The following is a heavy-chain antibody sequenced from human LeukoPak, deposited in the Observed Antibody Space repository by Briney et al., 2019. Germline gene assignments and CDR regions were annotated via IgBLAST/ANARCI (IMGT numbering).Heavy chain of an antibody. J-gene: IGHJ5*02. CDR2: LNPSGGGT. D-gene: IGHD6-6*01. CDR1: GFTFSNYY. CDR3: ASSIVARLDR. V-gene: IGHV1-46*01. Sequence: GASVKVSCKASGFTFSNYYIHWVRQSPGQGLEWMGELNPSGGGTRYAQKFQGRVTMTRDMSANAVDMELSSLRSEDTATYYCASSIVARLDRWGQGTRVTVTS.